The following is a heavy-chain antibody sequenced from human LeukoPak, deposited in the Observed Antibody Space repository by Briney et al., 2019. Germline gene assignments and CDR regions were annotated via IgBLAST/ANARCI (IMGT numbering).Heavy chain of an antibody. Sequence: PGGSLRLSCAASGFTFSSYAMSWVRQAPGKGLEWVSSISGSGGSTYYADSVKGRFTISRDNSKNTLYLQMNSLRAEDTAVYYCAKARIGVWGSYRVDYWGQGTLVTVSS. V-gene: IGHV3-23*01. CDR2: ISGSGGST. J-gene: IGHJ4*02. CDR3: AKARIGVWGSYRVDY. D-gene: IGHD3-16*02. CDR1: GFTFSSYA.